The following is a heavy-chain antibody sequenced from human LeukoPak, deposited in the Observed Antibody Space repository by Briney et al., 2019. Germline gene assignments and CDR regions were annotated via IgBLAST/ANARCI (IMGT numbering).Heavy chain of an antibody. CDR3: ATFVTRGYSWGDY. D-gene: IGHD5-18*01. CDR2: FDPEDGET. V-gene: IGHV1-24*01. Sequence: ASVKVFCKVSGYTLTELSMHWVRQAPGKGLEWMGGFDPEDGETIYAQKFQGRVTMTEDTSTDTAYMELSSLRSEDTAVYYCATFVTRGYSWGDYWGQGTLVTVSS. CDR1: GYTLTELS. J-gene: IGHJ4*02.